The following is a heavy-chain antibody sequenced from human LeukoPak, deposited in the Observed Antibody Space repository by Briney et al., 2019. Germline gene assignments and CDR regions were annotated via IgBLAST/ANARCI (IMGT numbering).Heavy chain of an antibody. CDR3: VTHNWNYVGY. Sequence: PGGSLRLSCAASGFTFSSYGMHWVRQAPGKGLEWVEVIWYDGSNKYYADSVKGRFTISRDNSKNTLYLQMNSLRAEDTAVYYCVTHNWNYVGYWGQGTLVTVSS. CDR1: GFTFSSYG. V-gene: IGHV3-33*01. D-gene: IGHD1-7*01. J-gene: IGHJ4*02. CDR2: IWYDGSNK.